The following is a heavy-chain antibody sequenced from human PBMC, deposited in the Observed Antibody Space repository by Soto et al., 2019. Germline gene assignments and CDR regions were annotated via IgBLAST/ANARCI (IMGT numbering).Heavy chain of an antibody. V-gene: IGHV3-21*01. CDR3: ARDRGYCSSTSCYHYWSFDL. D-gene: IGHD2-2*01. CDR1: GFTFSSYS. Sequence: EVQLVESGGGLVKPGGSLRLSCAASGFTFSSYSMNWVRQAPGKGLEWVSSISSSSSYIYYADSVKGRFTISRDNAKNSLYLQMNSLRAEDTAVYYCARDRGYCSSTSCYHYWSFDLWGVAPWSLSPQ. J-gene: IGHJ2*01. CDR2: ISSSSSYI.